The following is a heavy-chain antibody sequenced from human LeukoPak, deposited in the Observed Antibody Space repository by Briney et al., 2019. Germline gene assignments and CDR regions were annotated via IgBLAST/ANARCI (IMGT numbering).Heavy chain of an antibody. CDR1: GFTFSSYG. CDR2: ISYDGSNK. D-gene: IGHD3-22*01. V-gene: IGHV3-30*03. J-gene: IGHJ4*02. Sequence: PGGSLTLSCAATGFTFSSYGMHWVRQAPVTRQEWVEVISYDGSNKYYADSVKGRFTISRDNSKNTLYLQMNSLRAEDTAVYYCARDVNYYDSSGYFVWGQGTLVTVSS. CDR3: ARDVNYYDSSGYFV.